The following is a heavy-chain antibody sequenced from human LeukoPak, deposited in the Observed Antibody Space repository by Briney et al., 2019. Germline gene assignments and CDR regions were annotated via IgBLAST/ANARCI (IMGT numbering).Heavy chain of an antibody. CDR2: IYHSGST. Sequence: SEPLSLTCTVSGSFINSFYWNWFRQTPGKGLEWIGYIYHSGSTNYNPSLKSRLTMSLDASKKQISLSLSSVTAADTAVYFCARGHNWNDGQDYWGQGILVIVSS. CDR1: GSFINSFY. J-gene: IGHJ4*02. CDR3: ARGHNWNDGQDY. D-gene: IGHD1-20*01. V-gene: IGHV4-59*13.